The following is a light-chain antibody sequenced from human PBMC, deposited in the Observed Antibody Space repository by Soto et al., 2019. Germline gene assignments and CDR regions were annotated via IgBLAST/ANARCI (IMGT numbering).Light chain of an antibody. CDR2: EVT. Sequence: QSALTQPPSASGSPGQSVTISCTGTSSDVGAYNYVSWYQQNPGKAPKLMIYEVTKRPSGVPDRFSGSKSDKTASLTVSGLQPEDEADYYCTSYAGSNIWVFGGGTKLTVL. CDR1: SSDVGAYNY. J-gene: IGLJ3*02. CDR3: TSYAGSNIWV. V-gene: IGLV2-8*01.